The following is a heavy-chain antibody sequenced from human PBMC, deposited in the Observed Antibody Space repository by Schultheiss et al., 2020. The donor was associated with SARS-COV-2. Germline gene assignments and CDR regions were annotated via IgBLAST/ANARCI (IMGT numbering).Heavy chain of an antibody. D-gene: IGHD5-18*01. CDR1: GGSISSYY. Sequence: SQTLSLTCTVSGGSISSYYWSWIRQPPGKGLEWIGYIYYSVSTNYNPSLKSRVTISVDTSKNQFSLKLSSVTAADTAVYYCARDQGYGGSHDYWGQGTLVTVSS. CDR2: IYYSVST. V-gene: IGHV4-59*01. CDR3: ARDQGYGGSHDY. J-gene: IGHJ4*02.